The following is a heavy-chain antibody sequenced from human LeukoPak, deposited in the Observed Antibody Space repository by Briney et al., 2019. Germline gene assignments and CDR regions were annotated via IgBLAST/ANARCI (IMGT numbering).Heavy chain of an antibody. J-gene: IGHJ1*01. V-gene: IGHV3-7*01. Sequence: PGGSLRLSCVASGFRFSGSSMIRVRQAPGKGLEWVANMREDGSNEYYGGSVKGRFTVTRDNGKNSLFLQMNSLRAEDTAVYYCARDWFGAKDFWGQGTPVTVSP. CDR2: MREDGSNE. D-gene: IGHD3-10*01. CDR3: ARDWFGAKDF. CDR1: GFRFSGSS.